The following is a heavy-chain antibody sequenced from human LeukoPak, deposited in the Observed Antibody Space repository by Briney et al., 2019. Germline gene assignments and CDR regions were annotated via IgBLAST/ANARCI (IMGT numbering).Heavy chain of an antibody. CDR3: AGAGAGYFQH. CDR1: GGSFSGYY. CDR2: INHSGST. V-gene: IGHV4-34*01. Sequence: SETLSLTCAVYGGSFSGYYWSWIRQPPGKGLEWIGEINHSGSTNYNPSLKSRVTISVDTSKNQFSLKLSSVTAADTAVYYCAGAGAGYFQHWGQGTLVTVSS. J-gene: IGHJ1*01.